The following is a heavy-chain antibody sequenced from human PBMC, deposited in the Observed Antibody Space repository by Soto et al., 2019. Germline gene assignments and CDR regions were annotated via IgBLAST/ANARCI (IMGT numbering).Heavy chain of an antibody. V-gene: IGHV3-30-3*01. Sequence: GGSLRLSCAASGFTFNRHPLHWVRQAPGKGLEWVAVISHDGNNKYYADSGKGRFTISRDNSMNMLYLQMHGLRTEDTAIFYCARASGHIYATLHGPFDHWGQGALVTVSS. CDR1: GFTFNRHP. CDR3: ARASGHIYATLHGPFDH. J-gene: IGHJ4*02. D-gene: IGHD2-8*01. CDR2: ISHDGNNK.